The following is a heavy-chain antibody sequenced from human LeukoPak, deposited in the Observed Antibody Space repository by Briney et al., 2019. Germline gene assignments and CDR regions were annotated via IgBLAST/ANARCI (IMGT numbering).Heavy chain of an antibody. CDR1: GFTFSNAW. J-gene: IGHJ5*02. D-gene: IGHD1-7*01. Sequence: PGGSLRLSCAASGFTFSNAWMSWARQAPGKGLEWVGRIKSKTDGGTTEHAAPVKGRFTISRDDSKNMLYLQMNSLKTEDTAVYYCTTVRFDWNYVWFDPWGQGTLVTVSS. CDR3: TTVRFDWNYVWFDP. V-gene: IGHV3-15*01. CDR2: IKSKTDGGTT.